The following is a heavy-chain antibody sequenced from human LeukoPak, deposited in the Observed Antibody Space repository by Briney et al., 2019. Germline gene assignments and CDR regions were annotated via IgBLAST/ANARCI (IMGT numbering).Heavy chain of an antibody. V-gene: IGHV3-23*01. Sequence: GGSLRLSCAASRFTFSNYAMNWVRQAPGKGLEWVSCISSSGATTYYAGSVKGRFTISRDNSKNTLYLQMNSLRVEDTAVYYCAKDLRGNYFYRYGMDVWGQGTTVTVSS. D-gene: IGHD1-7*01. CDR3: AKDLRGNYFYRYGMDV. J-gene: IGHJ6*02. CDR2: ISSSGATT. CDR1: RFTFSNYA.